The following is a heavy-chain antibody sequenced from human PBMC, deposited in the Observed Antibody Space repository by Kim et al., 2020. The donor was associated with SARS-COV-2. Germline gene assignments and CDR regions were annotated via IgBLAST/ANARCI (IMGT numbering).Heavy chain of an antibody. J-gene: IGHJ4*02. V-gene: IGHV5-51*01. CDR1: GYSFTSYW. Sequence: GESLKISCKGSGYSFTSYWIGWVRQMPGKGLEWIGIIYPGDSDTRYSPSFQGPVTISADKSISTAYLQWSSLKASDTAMYYCARPPSPGRQLADYYFDYWGQGTLVTVSS. CDR3: ARPPSPGRQLADYYFDY. CDR2: IYPGDSDT. D-gene: IGHD6-13*01.